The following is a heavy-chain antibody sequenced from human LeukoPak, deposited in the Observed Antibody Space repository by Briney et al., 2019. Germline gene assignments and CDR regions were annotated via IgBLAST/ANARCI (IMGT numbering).Heavy chain of an antibody. V-gene: IGHV1-2*02. CDR3: SRGPHWDPHFDF. CDR1: GFTFTAYY. CDR2: INPNRGGT. J-gene: IGHJ4*02. Sequence: VASVKVCCKASGFTFTAYYMHWVRQAPGQRLEWMGWINPNRGGTNYAQNFQGRVIMTWDTSISTASMELSRLRSDDTAVYYCSRGPHWDPHFDFWGQGTLVTVSS. D-gene: IGHD7-27*01.